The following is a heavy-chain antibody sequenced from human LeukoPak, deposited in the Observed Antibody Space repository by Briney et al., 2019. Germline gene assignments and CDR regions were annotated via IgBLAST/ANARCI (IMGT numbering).Heavy chain of an antibody. V-gene: IGHV1-18*01. CDR3: GRWRESSNWPPGYLQY. D-gene: IGHD4-11*01. J-gene: IGHJ1*01. CDR2: VSAYNGAT. Sequence: ASVKVSCKASGFTFTHFGFSWVRQAPGQGLEWMGWVSAYNGATDYAQNLQGRVTVTTDASTSTVYMELRSLRSDDTATYYCGRWRESSNWPPGYLQYWGQGTLVIVSS. CDR1: GFTFTHFG.